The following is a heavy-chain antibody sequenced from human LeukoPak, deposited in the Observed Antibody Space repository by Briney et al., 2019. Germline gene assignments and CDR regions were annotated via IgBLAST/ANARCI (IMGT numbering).Heavy chain of an antibody. J-gene: IGHJ6*02. CDR2: MNPNSGNT. CDR1: GYTFTSYD. D-gene: IGHD3-16*01. CDR3: ALGYYYYCMDV. Sequence: ASVKVSCKASGYTFTSYDINWVRHATGQGLEWMGWMNPNSGNTGYAQKFQGRVTMTRNTTISTAYMQLSSLRSEDTAVYYCALGYYYYCMDVWGQGTTVTASS. V-gene: IGHV1-8*01.